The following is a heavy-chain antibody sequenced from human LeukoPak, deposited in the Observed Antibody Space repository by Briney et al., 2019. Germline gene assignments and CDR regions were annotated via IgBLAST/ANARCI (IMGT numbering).Heavy chain of an antibody. CDR1: GFTFSNYW. CDR2: ISGSGGST. Sequence: PGGSLRLSCAASGFTFSNYWMYWVRQAPGKGLEWVSAISGSGGSTYYADSVKGRFTISRDNSKNTLYLQMNSLRAEDTAVYYCAKEGDYGDYEFDYWGQGTLVTVSS. J-gene: IGHJ4*02. CDR3: AKEGDYGDYEFDY. D-gene: IGHD4-17*01. V-gene: IGHV3-23*01.